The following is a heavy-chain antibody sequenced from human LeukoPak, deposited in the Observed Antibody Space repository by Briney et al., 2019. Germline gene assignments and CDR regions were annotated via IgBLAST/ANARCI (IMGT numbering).Heavy chain of an antibody. J-gene: IGHJ4*02. D-gene: IGHD4-17*01. CDR3: ARTYYGDYIDY. CDR1: GFTFSSYE. V-gene: IGHV3-48*03. Sequence: PGGSLRLSCAASGFTFSSYEMNWVRQAPGKGLEWVSYISSSGSTIYYADSVKGRFTISRDNANNSLYLQMNSLRAEDTAVYYCARTYYGDYIDYWGQGTLVTVSS. CDR2: ISSSGSTI.